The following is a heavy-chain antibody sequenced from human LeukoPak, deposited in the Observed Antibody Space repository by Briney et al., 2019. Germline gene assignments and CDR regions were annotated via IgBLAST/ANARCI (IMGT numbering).Heavy chain of an antibody. CDR1: GYTFTSYA. D-gene: IGHD3-3*01. CDR3: ARDSSFPYYDFWSGSSDY. J-gene: IGHJ4*02. CDR2: INAGNGNT. V-gene: IGHV1-3*01. Sequence: ASVKVSCKASGYTFTSYAMHWVRQAPGQRLEWMGWINAGNGNTKYSQKFQGRVTITRDTSASTAYMGLSSLRSEDTAVYYCARDSSFPYYDFWSGSSDYWGQGTLVTVSS.